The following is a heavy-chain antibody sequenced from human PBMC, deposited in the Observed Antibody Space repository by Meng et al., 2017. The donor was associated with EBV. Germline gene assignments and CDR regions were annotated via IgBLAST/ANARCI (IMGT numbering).Heavy chain of an antibody. CDR2: IIPIFGTA. V-gene: IGHV1-69*06. CDR3: ARAEIAAAGRLDY. Sequence: QWRWGQAGAEVKNPAPSGKASAKASGGPFSSHAISWVRQAPGQGLEWMGGIIPIFGTANYAQKFQGRVTITADKSTSTAYMELSSLRSEDTAVYYCARAEIAAAGRLDYWGQGTLVTVSS. D-gene: IGHD6-13*01. CDR1: GGPFSSHA. J-gene: IGHJ4*02.